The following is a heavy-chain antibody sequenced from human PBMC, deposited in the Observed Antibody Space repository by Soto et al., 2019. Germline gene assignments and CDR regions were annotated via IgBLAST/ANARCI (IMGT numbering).Heavy chain of an antibody. V-gene: IGHV4-34*01. CDR1: GGSFSGYY. CDR2: INHSGTI. D-gene: IGHD2-21*02. Sequence: PSETLSLTCAVYGGSFSGYYWTWIRQPPGKGLEWIGEINHSGTINFNPSLKSRLTISLDTSKKHFSLKLSSVTDADTAAYYCARADRTLVTSYSLDVWGQGTTVTVS. J-gene: IGHJ6*02. CDR3: ARADRTLVTSYSLDV.